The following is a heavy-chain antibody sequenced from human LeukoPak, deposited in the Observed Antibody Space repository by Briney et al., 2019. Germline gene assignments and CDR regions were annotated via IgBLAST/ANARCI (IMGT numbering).Heavy chain of an antibody. J-gene: IGHJ4*02. CDR2: ISSSTTTI. Sequence: GGSLRLSCAASGFTFSTYSMNWVRQAPGKGLEWVSYISSSTTTIYYADSVQGRFTISRDNAKNSLYLQMNSLRAEDTAVYYCARVRYNSGYIFDYWGQGDLVTVSS. V-gene: IGHV3-48*04. CDR1: GFTFSTYS. D-gene: IGHD5-18*01. CDR3: ARVRYNSGYIFDY.